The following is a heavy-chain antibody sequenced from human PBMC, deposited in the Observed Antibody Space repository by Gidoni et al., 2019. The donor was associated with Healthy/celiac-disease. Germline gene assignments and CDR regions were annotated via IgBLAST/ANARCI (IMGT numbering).Heavy chain of an antibody. CDR2: ISYDGSNK. CDR3: AKDRRQWRELLVRGVDY. Sequence: QVQLVESGVGVVQTGWSLRLSCAASGFSFSSYGMHWVRQAPGKGLEWVAVISYDGSNKYYADSVKGRFTISRDNSKNTLYLQMNSLRAEDTAVYYCAKDRRQWRELLVRGVDYWGQGTLVTVSS. CDR1: GFSFSSYG. J-gene: IGHJ4*02. D-gene: IGHD1-26*01. V-gene: IGHV3-30*18.